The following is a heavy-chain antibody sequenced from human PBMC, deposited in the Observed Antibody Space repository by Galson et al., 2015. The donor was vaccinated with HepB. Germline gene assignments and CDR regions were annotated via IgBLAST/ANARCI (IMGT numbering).Heavy chain of an antibody. J-gene: IGHJ3*02. CDR1: GFTFSSYS. CDR2: ISGSGGRT. Sequence: SLRLSCAASGFTFSSYSMNWVRQAPGKGLEWVSGISGSGGRTNYADSVKGRFTISRDNSKNTLYLQMNSLRAEDTAVYYCAKDYYYASGSYYNEGAFDIWGQGTMVTVSS. D-gene: IGHD3-10*01. CDR3: AKDYYYASGSYYNEGAFDI. V-gene: IGHV3-23*01.